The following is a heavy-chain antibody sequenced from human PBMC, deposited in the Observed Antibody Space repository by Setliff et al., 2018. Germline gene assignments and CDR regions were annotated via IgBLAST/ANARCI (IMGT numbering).Heavy chain of an antibody. CDR3: ARAVGYCSSTNCYGSGDWFDP. Sequence: SETLSLTCIVSGVSIRSTTSYWSWIRHLPGKDLEWIGYIFYSGNTYYNPSLQSRITILVDMSKNQFSLKLSSVTAADTAVYHCARAVGYCSSTNCYGSGDWFDPWGQGTLVTVSS. D-gene: IGHD2-2*03. CDR2: IFYSGNT. CDR1: GVSIRSTTSY. V-gene: IGHV4-31*03. J-gene: IGHJ5*02.